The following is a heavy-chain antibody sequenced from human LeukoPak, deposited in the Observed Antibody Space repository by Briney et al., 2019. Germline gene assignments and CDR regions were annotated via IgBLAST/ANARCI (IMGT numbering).Heavy chain of an antibody. CDR1: GFTFTGYY. CDR2: INPNSGGT. V-gene: IGHV1-2*02. D-gene: IGHD6-13*01. J-gene: IGHJ4*02. Sequence: ASVKVSCKASGFTFTGYYMHWVRQAPGQGLEWMGWINPNSGGTNYAQKFQGRVTMTRDTSISTAYMELSRLRSDDTAVYYCAREDSSWYYFDYWGQGTLVTVSS. CDR3: AREDSSWYYFDY.